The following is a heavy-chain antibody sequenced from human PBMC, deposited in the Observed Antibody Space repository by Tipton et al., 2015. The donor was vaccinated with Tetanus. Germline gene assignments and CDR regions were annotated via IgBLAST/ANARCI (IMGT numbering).Heavy chain of an antibody. V-gene: IGHV1-2*02. CDR1: GYMFTAYY. Sequence: QSGAEVKKPGASVKVSCETSGYMFTAYYLHWLRQAPGQGLEWMGWINPYAGGIDYAQKFKGRVTMTRDRASRTAYMELSSLRSDDTAIYFCERKMMEGIGAFDMWGQGTMVTVSS. CDR3: ERKMMEGIGAFDM. CDR2: INPYAGGI. D-gene: IGHD3-10*01. J-gene: IGHJ3*02.